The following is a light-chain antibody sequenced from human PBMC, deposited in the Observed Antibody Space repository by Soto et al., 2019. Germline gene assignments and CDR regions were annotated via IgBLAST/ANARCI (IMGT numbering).Light chain of an antibody. V-gene: IGKV1-5*01. Sequence: DIQMTQSPSTLSASVGDRVTITCRASQTISSWLAWYQQLPGKAPKLLIYDAYTLETGVPSRFSGSGSGTDFTLTISSLQADDFATYYCQQYDSSPPTFGQGTKVDIK. CDR1: QTISSW. CDR3: QQYDSSPPT. J-gene: IGKJ1*01. CDR2: DAY.